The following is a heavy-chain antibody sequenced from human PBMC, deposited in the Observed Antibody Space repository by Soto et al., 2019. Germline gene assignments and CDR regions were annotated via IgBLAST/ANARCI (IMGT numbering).Heavy chain of an antibody. CDR3: ARDGSYSSGWYSCYYYGMDV. Sequence: QVQLVQSGAEVKKPGASVKVSCKASGYTFTSYGISWVRQAPGQGLEWMGWISAYNGNTNYAQKLQGRVTMTTDTSTSTAYMELMSLRSDDTAVYYCARDGSYSSGWYSCYYYGMDVWGQGTTVTVSS. CDR1: GYTFTSYG. J-gene: IGHJ6*02. D-gene: IGHD6-19*01. V-gene: IGHV1-18*01. CDR2: ISAYNGNT.